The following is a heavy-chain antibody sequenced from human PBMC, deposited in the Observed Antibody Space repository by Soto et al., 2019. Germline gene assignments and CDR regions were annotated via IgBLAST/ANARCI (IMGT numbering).Heavy chain of an antibody. CDR1: GFTFTNYD. CDR3: ARSRDGYSFYFYYGMDG. Sequence: PGGSLRLSCAASGFTFTNYDMHWVRQALGKGLEWMALILHDGSAEYYADSVKGRFTISRDNSKNTLYLQMSSLRAEDTAVYYCARSRDGYSFYFYYGMDGWGQGTTVTVSS. J-gene: IGHJ6*02. V-gene: IGHV3-30*03. D-gene: IGHD4-4*01. CDR2: ILHDGSAE.